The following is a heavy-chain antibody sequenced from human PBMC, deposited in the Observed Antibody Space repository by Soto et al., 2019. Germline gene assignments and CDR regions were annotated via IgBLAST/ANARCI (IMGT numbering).Heavy chain of an antibody. J-gene: IGHJ6*04. Sequence: EVQLLESGGGLVQPGGSLRLSCAASGFTFSRYAMKWVRQAPGKGLEWVSLIGESGTPTYYADSVKGRFTISRDNSGNTLFLEMYSLRAEDTAVYYCARYIPGVRYYGMDVWGKGTTVTVSS. CDR2: IGESGTPT. CDR1: GFTFSRYA. CDR3: ARYIPGVRYYGMDV. D-gene: IGHD2-2*01. V-gene: IGHV3-23*01.